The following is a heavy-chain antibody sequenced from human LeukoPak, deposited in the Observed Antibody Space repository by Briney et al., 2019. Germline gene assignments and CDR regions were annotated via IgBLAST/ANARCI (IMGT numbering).Heavy chain of an antibody. J-gene: IGHJ5*02. D-gene: IGHD6-19*01. CDR3: AREGSGWYVGGNWFDP. V-gene: IGHV3-48*03. CDR2: ISSSGSTI. Sequence: GGSLRLSCAASGFTFSSYEMNWVRQAPGKGLEWVSYISSSGSTIYYADSVKGRFTISRGNAKNSLYLQMNSLRAEDTAVYYCAREGSGWYVGGNWFDPWGQGTLVTVSS. CDR1: GFTFSSYE.